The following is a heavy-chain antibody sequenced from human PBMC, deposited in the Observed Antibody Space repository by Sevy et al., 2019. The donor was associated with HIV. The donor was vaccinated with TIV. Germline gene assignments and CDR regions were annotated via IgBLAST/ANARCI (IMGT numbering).Heavy chain of an antibody. CDR3: AREDIADRHFDY. D-gene: IGHD6-6*01. J-gene: IGHJ4*02. CDR1: GLTVSTDY. Sequence: GGSLRLSCAVSGLTVSTDYMSWVRRAPGRGLEWVSIVYPDGRTFYADSVKGRFTISRDNFKNALYLQMNRLRVEDTAVYYCAREDIADRHFDYWGQGPLVTVSS. CDR2: VYPDGRT. V-gene: IGHV3-53*01.